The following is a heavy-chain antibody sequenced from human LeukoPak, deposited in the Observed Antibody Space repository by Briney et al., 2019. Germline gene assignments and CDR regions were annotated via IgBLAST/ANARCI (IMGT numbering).Heavy chain of an antibody. CDR1: GGSISSHY. Sequence: SETLSLTCTVSGGSISSHYWSWIRQPPGKGLEWIGYIFYSGSTNYNPSLKSRVTISVDKSRNQFSLKLKSVTAADTAVYYCARAGAWQIDPWGQGTLVTVSS. D-gene: IGHD3-10*01. V-gene: IGHV4-59*11. CDR2: IFYSGST. CDR3: ARAGAWQIDP. J-gene: IGHJ5*02.